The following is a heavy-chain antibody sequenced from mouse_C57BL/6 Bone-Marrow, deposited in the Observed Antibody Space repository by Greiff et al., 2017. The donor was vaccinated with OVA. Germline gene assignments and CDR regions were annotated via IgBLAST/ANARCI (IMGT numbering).Heavy chain of an antibody. J-gene: IGHJ2*01. D-gene: IGHD2-3*01. CDR3: ARENDGYCGGDFED. CDR1: GYTFTSYG. Sequence: QVQLKQSGAELARPGASVKLSCKASGYTFTSYGISWVKQRTGQGLEWIGEIYPRSGNTYYNEKFKGKATLTADKSSSTAYMELRRVTSEDSAVYFCARENDGYCGGDFEDWGQGTTLTVS. CDR2: IYPRSGNT. V-gene: IGHV1-81*01.